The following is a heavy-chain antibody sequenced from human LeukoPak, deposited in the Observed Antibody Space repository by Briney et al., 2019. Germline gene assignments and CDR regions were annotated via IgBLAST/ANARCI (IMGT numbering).Heavy chain of an antibody. D-gene: IGHD6-13*01. J-gene: IGHJ6*02. Sequence: GGSLRLSCTASGFTFSSYWMSWVRQTPEKGLEWVANIKQDGSEKVYVDSVKGRFTIPRDNAKSSLYLQMSGLRAEDTAVYYCARDPYSSSWSYGMDVWGQGTTVTVSS. CDR1: GFTFSSYW. CDR2: IKQDGSEK. CDR3: ARDPYSSSWSYGMDV. V-gene: IGHV3-7*05.